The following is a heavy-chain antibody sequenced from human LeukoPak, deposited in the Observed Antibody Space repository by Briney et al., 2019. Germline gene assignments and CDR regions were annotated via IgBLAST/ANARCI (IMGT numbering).Heavy chain of an antibody. CDR2: IRSKANSYAT. V-gene: IGHV3-73*01. J-gene: IGHJ4*01. CDR3: TRPGVGKNYDILTGYYPTDY. D-gene: IGHD3-9*01. Sequence: GGSLRLSCAASGFTFSGSAMHWVRQASGKGLEWVGRIRSKANSYATAYAASVKGRFTISRDDSKNTAYLQMNSLKTKDTAVYYCTRPGVGKNYDILTGYYPTDYWGQGTLVTVSS. CDR1: GFTFSGSA.